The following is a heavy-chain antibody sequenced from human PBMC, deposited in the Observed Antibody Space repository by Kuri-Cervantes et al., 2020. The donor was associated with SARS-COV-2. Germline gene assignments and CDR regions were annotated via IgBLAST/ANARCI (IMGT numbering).Heavy chain of an antibody. Sequence: GGSLRLSCAASGFTFSSYAMHWVRQAPGKGLEWVAVISYDGSNKYYADSVKGRFTISRDNSKNTLYLQMNSLRAEDTAVYYCARSILTIFEAMDVWGKGTTVTDSS. V-gene: IGHV3-30-3*01. D-gene: IGHD3-3*01. CDR2: ISYDGSNK. CDR1: GFTFSSYA. J-gene: IGHJ6*03. CDR3: ARSILTIFEAMDV.